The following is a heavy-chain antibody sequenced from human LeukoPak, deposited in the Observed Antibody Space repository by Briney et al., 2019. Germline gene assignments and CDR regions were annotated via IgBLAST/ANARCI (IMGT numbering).Heavy chain of an antibody. V-gene: IGHV1-2*02. J-gene: IGHJ3*02. Sequence: ASVKVSCKASGYTFTSYYMHWVRQAPGQGLEWMGWINANSGGTSYAQKFQGRVTMTRDTSISTAYMELSRLRSDDTAVYYCASKWVTYYYNSSYYHYPTDVFDIWGQGTMVTVSS. CDR3: ASKWVTYYYNSSYYHYPTDVFDI. D-gene: IGHD3-22*01. CDR1: GYTFTSYY. CDR2: INANSGGT.